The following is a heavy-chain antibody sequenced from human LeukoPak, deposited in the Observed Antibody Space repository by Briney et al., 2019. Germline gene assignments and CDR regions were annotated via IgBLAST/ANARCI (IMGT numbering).Heavy chain of an antibody. CDR2: SSVSGGIT. Sequence: RSLILSCEASGFTFSRYAMIWVRQAPGKGLEWVSDSSVSGGITSYADSVKGRLTIFRDNSKNTLYLQMKSLRAEDTALYYCAKGGTESYHYYGMDVWGQGTTVTVSS. CDR3: AKGGTESYHYYGMDV. D-gene: IGHD1-26*01. J-gene: IGHJ6*02. V-gene: IGHV3-23*01. CDR1: GFTFSRYA.